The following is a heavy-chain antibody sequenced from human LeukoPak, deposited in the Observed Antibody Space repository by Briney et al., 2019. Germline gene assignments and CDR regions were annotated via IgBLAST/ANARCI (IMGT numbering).Heavy chain of an antibody. CDR2: INTNTGNP. Sequence: ASVKVSCKASGYTFTNYAINWVRQAPGQGLEWMGWINTNTGNPTYAQGFTGRFVISLDTLVSTAYLQIRSLKADDTAVYYCARVPFVVMGITGNWFDPWGQGTLVTVSS. V-gene: IGHV7-4-1*02. D-gene: IGHD2-15*01. CDR1: GYTFTNYA. J-gene: IGHJ5*02. CDR3: ARVPFVVMGITGNWFDP.